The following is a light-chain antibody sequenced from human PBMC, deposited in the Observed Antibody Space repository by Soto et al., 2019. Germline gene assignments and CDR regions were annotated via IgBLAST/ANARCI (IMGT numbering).Light chain of an antibody. J-gene: IGKJ5*01. V-gene: IGKV3-15*01. CDR1: QNVYSS. CDR2: ATS. Sequence: EIVMTQSPATLSVSPGERVTLSCRASQNVYSSLAWYQQKSGQPPRLLIYATSSRATDIPARFSASGSGTDFTLTISGLQSEDCAVYFCQQYHNWPPITFGQGTRLDIK. CDR3: QQYHNWPPIT.